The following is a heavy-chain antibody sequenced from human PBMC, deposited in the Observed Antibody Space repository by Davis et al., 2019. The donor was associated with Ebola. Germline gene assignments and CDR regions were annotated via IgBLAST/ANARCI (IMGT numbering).Heavy chain of an antibody. CDR2: ISYDGSNK. V-gene: IGHV3-30-3*02. D-gene: IGHD3-22*01. CDR1: GFTFSSYA. Sequence: GESLKISCAACGFTFSSYAMHWVRQAPGKGLEWVAVISYDGSNKYYADSVKGRFTISRDNSKNTLYLQMNSLRAEDTAVYYCAKSTLYDSSGYYYGDAFDIWGQGTMVTVSS. J-gene: IGHJ3*02. CDR3: AKSTLYDSSGYYYGDAFDI.